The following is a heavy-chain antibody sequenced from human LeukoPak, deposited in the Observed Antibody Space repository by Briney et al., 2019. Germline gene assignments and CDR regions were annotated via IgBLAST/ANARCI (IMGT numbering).Heavy chain of an antibody. CDR2: INHSGST. J-gene: IGHJ6*04. CDR1: GGSFSGYY. V-gene: IGHV4-34*01. Sequence: SETLSLTCAVYGGSFSGYYWSWIRQPPGKGLEWIGEINHSGSTNYNPSLKSRVTMSVDTSKNQFSLKLSSVTAADTAVYYCARIQWFGESYYYYGMDVWGKGTTVTVSS. CDR3: ARIQWFGESYYYYGMDV. D-gene: IGHD3-10*01.